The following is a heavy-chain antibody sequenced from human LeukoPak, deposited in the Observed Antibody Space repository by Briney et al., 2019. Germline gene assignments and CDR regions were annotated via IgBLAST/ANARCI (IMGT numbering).Heavy chain of an antibody. V-gene: IGHV1-18*01. D-gene: IGHD3-9*01. Sequence: ASVKVSCKASGGTFSSYAISWVRQAPGQGLEWMGWISAYNGNTNYAQKLQGRVTMTTDTSTSTAYMELRSLRSDDTAVYYCARGQGYDILTGYLYWGQGTLVTVSS. CDR1: GGTFSSYA. CDR2: ISAYNGNT. J-gene: IGHJ4*02. CDR3: ARGQGYDILTGYLY.